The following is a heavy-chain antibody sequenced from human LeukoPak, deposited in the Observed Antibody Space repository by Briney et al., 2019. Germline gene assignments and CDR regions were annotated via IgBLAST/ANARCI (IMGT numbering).Heavy chain of an antibody. Sequence: PSETLSLTCTVSGGSISSSSYYWGWIRPPPGKGLEWIGSIYYSGSTYYNPSLKSRVTISVDTSKNQFSLKLSSVTAADTAVYYCASCHGDYYYYYYMDVWGKGTTVTVSS. CDR2: IYYSGST. D-gene: IGHD4-17*01. J-gene: IGHJ6*03. CDR1: GGSISSSSYY. CDR3: ASCHGDYYYYYYMDV. V-gene: IGHV4-39*01.